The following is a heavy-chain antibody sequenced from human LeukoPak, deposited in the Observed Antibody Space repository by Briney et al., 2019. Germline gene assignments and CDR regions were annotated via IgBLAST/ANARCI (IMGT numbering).Heavy chain of an antibody. V-gene: IGHV3-9*01. D-gene: IGHD3-22*01. CDR3: AKDYYDSSGYFDY. CDR1: GFTFDDYA. CDR2: ISWNSGSI. J-gene: IGHJ4*02. Sequence: GGSLRLSCAASGFTFDDYAMHWVRQAPGKGLEWVSGISWNSGSIGYADSVKGRFTISRDNAKNSLYLQMNSLRAEDTALYYCAKDYYDSSGYFDYWGQGTLVTVSS.